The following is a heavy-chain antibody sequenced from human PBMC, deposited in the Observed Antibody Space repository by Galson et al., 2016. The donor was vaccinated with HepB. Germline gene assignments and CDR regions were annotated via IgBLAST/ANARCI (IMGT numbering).Heavy chain of an antibody. CDR3: ATGWTTPEGVHY. V-gene: IGHV5-51*01. Sequence: QSGAEVKKPGESLKISCKSSGYSFTTSSIGWVRQKPGEGFEWMGIVFPGDPDTRYSPSFQGQVTISADKSTNTAFLQWRSLKPSDTAIYYWATGWTTPEGVHYWGQGPRVTGSS. J-gene: IGHJ4*02. CDR2: VFPGDPDT. D-gene: IGHD6-19*01. CDR1: GYSFTTSS.